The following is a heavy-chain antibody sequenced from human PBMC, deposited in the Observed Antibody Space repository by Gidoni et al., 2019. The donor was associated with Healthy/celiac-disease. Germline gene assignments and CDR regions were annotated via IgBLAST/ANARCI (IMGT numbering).Heavy chain of an antibody. Sequence: EVQLLESGGGLVQPGVSLRLSCAASGFPLSSYAMSWVRQAPGKGLEWVSAISGSGGSTYYADSVKGRFTISRDNSKNTLYLQMNSLRAEDTAVYYCAKELVPDFWSGSDYWGQGTLVTVSS. D-gene: IGHD3-3*01. CDR1: GFPLSSYA. CDR2: ISGSGGST. CDR3: AKELVPDFWSGSDY. V-gene: IGHV3-23*01. J-gene: IGHJ4*02.